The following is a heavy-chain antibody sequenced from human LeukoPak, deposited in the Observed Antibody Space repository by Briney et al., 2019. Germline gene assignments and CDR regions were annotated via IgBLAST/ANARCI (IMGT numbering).Heavy chain of an antibody. V-gene: IGHV3-48*01. CDR2: ISGGGSAI. CDR1: GFTFSSYS. Sequence: PGGSLRLSCAASGFTFSSYSMNWVRQAPGKGLEWVSYISGGGSAIYYADSVKGRFTISRDNAKNSLYLQMNSLRAEDTAVYYCARLEFDPWGQGTLVTVSS. CDR3: ARLEFDP. J-gene: IGHJ5*02.